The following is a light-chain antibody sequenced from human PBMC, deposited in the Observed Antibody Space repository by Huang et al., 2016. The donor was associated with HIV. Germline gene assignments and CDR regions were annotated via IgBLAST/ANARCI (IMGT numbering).Light chain of an antibody. CDR3: QQYYSSPYT. Sequence: IQMTQSPSSLSESVGDTATINCRASQGLTKSLAWYQQKPGKAPKLLLYFASRWESGVPTGFIGSESWTQYPLTISSLQPQDFATYYCQQYYSSPYTFGQGTKLEIK. V-gene: IGKV1-NL1*01. CDR1: QGLTKS. J-gene: IGKJ2*01. CDR2: FAS.